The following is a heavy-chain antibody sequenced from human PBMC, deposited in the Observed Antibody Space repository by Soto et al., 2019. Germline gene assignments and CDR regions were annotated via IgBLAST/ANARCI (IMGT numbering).Heavy chain of an antibody. V-gene: IGHV1-69*02. D-gene: IGHD3-22*01. CDR3: ARAYYYDSSGYHKFDP. CDR2: IIPILGIA. Sequence: PVRVSYKASGGTFSSCTISWVRQAPGQGLEWMGRIIPILGIANYAQKFQGRVTITADKSTSTAYMELSSLRSEDTAVYYCARAYYYDSSGYHKFDPWGQGTLVTVSS. J-gene: IGHJ5*02. CDR1: GGTFSSCT.